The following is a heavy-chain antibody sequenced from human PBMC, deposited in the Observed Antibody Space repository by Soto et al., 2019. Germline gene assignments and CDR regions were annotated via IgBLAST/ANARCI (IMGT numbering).Heavy chain of an antibody. J-gene: IGHJ4*02. CDR3: AKLWVGNRYCSGGSCSDFDY. CDR2: ISYDGSNK. D-gene: IGHD2-15*01. CDR1: GFTFSSYG. V-gene: IGHV3-30*18. Sequence: QVQLVESGGGVVQPGRSLRLSCAASGFTFSSYGMHWVRQAPGKGLEWVAVISYDGSNKYYADSVKGRFTISRDNSKNTLYLQMNSLRAEDTAVYYCAKLWVGNRYCSGGSCSDFDYWGQGTLVTVSS.